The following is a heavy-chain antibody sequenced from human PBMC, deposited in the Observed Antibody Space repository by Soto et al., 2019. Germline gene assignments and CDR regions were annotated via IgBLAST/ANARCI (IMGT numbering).Heavy chain of an antibody. CDR3: ARDTGLSMMVEVYN. Sequence: QIQLVESGGGVVQPGRSLRLSCAASGFTFRTSAMHWVRQAPGKGLEWVALISNDGTYKYYADSLQGRFIISRDNSENTFYLQLKSLRPEATAVYFCARDTGLSMMVEVYNWGQGTMVTVSS. D-gene: IGHD3-22*01. CDR2: ISNDGTYK. CDR1: GFTFRTSA. V-gene: IGHV3-30*04. J-gene: IGHJ3*02.